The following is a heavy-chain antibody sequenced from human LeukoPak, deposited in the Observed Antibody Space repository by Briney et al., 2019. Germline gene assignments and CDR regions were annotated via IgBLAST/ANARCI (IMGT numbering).Heavy chain of an antibody. Sequence: SETLSLTCTVSGGSISSSSYYWGWIRQPPGKGLEWIGSIYYSGSTYYNPSLKSRVTISVDTSKNQFSLKLSSVTAADTAVYYCARDHYYDSSGYYYRDNYAFDIWGQGTMVTISS. D-gene: IGHD3-22*01. J-gene: IGHJ3*02. CDR2: IYYSGST. CDR1: GGSISSSSYY. V-gene: IGHV4-39*07. CDR3: ARDHYYDSSGYYYRDNYAFDI.